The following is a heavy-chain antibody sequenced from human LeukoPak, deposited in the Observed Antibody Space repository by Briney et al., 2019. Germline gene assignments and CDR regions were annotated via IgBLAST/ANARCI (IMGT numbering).Heavy chain of an antibody. CDR2: ISSSGSTI. J-gene: IGHJ4*02. V-gene: IGHV3-11*04. Sequence: PGGSLRLSCAASGFTFSDYYMSWIRQAPGKGLEWVSYISSSGSTIYYADSVKGRFTISRDNAKNSLYLQMNSLRAEDTAVYYCAGEYYYDSSGYYPTYFDYWGQGTLVTVSS. CDR3: AGEYYYDSSGYYPTYFDY. D-gene: IGHD3-22*01. CDR1: GFTFSDYY.